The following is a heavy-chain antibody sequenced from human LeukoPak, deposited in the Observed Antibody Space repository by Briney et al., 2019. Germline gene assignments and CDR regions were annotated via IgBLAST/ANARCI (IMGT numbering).Heavy chain of an antibody. J-gene: IGHJ5*02. V-gene: IGHV4-38-2*02. CDR1: AYSISSGYY. Sequence: PSETLSLTCIVSAYSISSGYYWGWIRQPPGKGLEWIGSIYHSESTNYNPSLKSRVTISVDTSKNQFSLKLSSVTAADTAVYYCARGGDSSIVDWFDPWGQGTLVTVSS. CDR3: ARGGDSSIVDWFDP. CDR2: IYHSEST. D-gene: IGHD3-22*01.